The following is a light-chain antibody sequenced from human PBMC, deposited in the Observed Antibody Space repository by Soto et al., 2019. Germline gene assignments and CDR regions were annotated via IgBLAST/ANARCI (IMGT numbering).Light chain of an antibody. J-gene: IGKJ1*01. V-gene: IGKV1-39*01. CDR2: TAS. Sequence: IQLTQSPSSLSASIGDRVTITCRASQDINSYLAWYQQKPGKAPKLLIYTASTLQSGVPSRFTGSGSGTDFTLTISSLQSEDFATYYCQRSYSTPRTFGQGTKVDIK. CDR3: QRSYSTPRT. CDR1: QDINSY.